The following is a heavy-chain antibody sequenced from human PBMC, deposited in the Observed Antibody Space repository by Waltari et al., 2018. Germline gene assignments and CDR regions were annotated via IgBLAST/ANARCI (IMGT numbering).Heavy chain of an antibody. CDR2: KKQDGSEK. D-gene: IGHD6-19*01. CDR1: GFTFSSYW. CDR3: ARDSIAVAFYYYYGMDV. J-gene: IGHJ6*02. Sequence: EVQLVESGGGLVQPGGSLRLSCAASGFTFSSYWMSWVRQAPGKGLEWVANKKQDGSEKYYVDSVKGRCTISRDNAKNSLYLQMNSLRAEDTAVYYCARDSIAVAFYYYYGMDVWGQGTTVTVSS. V-gene: IGHV3-7*04.